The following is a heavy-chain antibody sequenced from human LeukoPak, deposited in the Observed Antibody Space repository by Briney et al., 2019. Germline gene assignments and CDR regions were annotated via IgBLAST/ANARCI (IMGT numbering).Heavy chain of an antibody. J-gene: IGHJ5*02. V-gene: IGHV1-2*02. CDR2: INPNSGGT. CDR1: GYTFTSYD. D-gene: IGHD6-13*01. Sequence: ASVKVSCKASGYTFTSYDINWVRQAPGQGLEWMGWINPNSGGTNYAQKFQGRVTMTRDTSISTAYMELSRLRSDDTAVYYCARENPAAGTSAWFDPWGQGTLVTVSS. CDR3: ARENPAAGTSAWFDP.